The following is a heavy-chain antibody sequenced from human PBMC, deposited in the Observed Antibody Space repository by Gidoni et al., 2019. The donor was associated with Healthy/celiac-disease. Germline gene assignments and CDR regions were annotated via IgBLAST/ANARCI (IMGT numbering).Heavy chain of an antibody. D-gene: IGHD6-19*01. CDR3: AKVSIKRLEEMWLRDY. V-gene: IGHV3-23*04. Sequence: EVQLVESGGGLVQPGGSLRLSCAASGFTFSSYAMSWVRQAPGKGLEWGSAISGSGGSTYYADSVKGRFTISRDNSKNTLYLQMNSLRAEDTAVYYCAKVSIKRLEEMWLRDYWGQGTLVTVSS. CDR2: ISGSGGST. CDR1: GFTFSSYA. J-gene: IGHJ4*02.